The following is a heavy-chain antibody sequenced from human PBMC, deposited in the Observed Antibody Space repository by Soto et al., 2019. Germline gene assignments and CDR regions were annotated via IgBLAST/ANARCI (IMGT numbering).Heavy chain of an antibody. V-gene: IGHV3-43D*03. CDR2: ISWDGGST. Sequence: GGSLRLSCAASGFTFDDYAMHWVRQAPGKGLEWVSLISWDGGSTYYADSVKGRFTISRDNSKNSLYLQMNSLRAEDTALYYCAKDRGIGIAAAVYYYYGMVVCGQGTTVSVSS. CDR1: GFTFDDYA. J-gene: IGHJ6*02. D-gene: IGHD6-13*01. CDR3: AKDRGIGIAAAVYYYYGMVV.